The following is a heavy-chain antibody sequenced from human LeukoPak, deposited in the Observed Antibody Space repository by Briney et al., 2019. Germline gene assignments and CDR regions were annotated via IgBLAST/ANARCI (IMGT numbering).Heavy chain of an antibody. CDR3: ARSLDFSDSSGYYSDY. CDR1: GGSFSGYY. D-gene: IGHD3-22*01. V-gene: IGHV4-34*01. CDR2: INHSGST. J-gene: IGHJ4*02. Sequence: PSETLSLTCAVYGGSFSGYYWSWIRQPPGKGLEWIGEINHSGSTNYNPSLKSRVTISVDTSKNQFSLKLSSVTAAGTAVYYCARSLDFSDSSGYYSDYWGQGTLVTVSS.